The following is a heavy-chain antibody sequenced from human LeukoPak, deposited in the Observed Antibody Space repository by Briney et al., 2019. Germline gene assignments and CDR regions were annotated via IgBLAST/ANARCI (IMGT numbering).Heavy chain of an antibody. Sequence: PGGSLRLSCAASGFTFSYYSMNWVRQAPGKGLEWVSSISSSSSYIYYADSVKGRFTISRDNSKNTLYLQMNSLRAEDTAVYYCAKGGGSYGTIDYWGQGTLVTVSS. CDR3: AKGGGSYGTIDY. CDR2: ISSSSSYI. CDR1: GFTFSYYS. D-gene: IGHD1-26*01. V-gene: IGHV3-21*01. J-gene: IGHJ4*02.